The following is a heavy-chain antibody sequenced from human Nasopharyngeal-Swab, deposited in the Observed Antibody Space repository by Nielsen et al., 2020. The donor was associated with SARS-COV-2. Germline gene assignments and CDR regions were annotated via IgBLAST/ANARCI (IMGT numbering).Heavy chain of an antibody. D-gene: IGHD5-12*01. CDR1: GYTFTSYG. Sequence: ASVKVSCKASGYTFTSYGISWVRQAPGQGLAWMGWISAYNGNTNYAQKLQGRVTMTTDTSTSTAYMELRSLRSDDTAVYYCARGASGGPVATPAGYWGQGTLVTVSS. V-gene: IGHV1-18*01. J-gene: IGHJ4*02. CDR3: ARGASGGPVATPAGY. CDR2: ISAYNGNT.